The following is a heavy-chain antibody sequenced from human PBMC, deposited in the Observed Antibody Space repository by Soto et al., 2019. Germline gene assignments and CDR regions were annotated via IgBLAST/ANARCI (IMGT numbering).Heavy chain of an antibody. J-gene: IGHJ4*02. CDR3: ARVNVVVVAATREYYFDY. CDR2: INPNSGGT. V-gene: IGHV1-2*02. D-gene: IGHD2-15*01. Sequence: GASVKVSCKASGYTFTGYYMHWVRQAPGQGLEWMGWINPNSGGTNYAQKFQGRVTMTRDTSISTAYMELSGLRSDDTAVYYCARVNVVVVAATREYYFDYWGQGXLVTVYS. CDR1: GYTFTGYY.